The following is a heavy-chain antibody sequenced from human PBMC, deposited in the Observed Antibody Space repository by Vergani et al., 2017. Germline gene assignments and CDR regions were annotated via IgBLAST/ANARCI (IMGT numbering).Heavy chain of an antibody. CDR3: TREEVGGYSSSWWGNFDP. CDR2: IRSKAYGGTT. Sequence: EVQLVESGGGLVQPGRSLRLSCTASGFTFGDYAMSWVRQAPGKGLEWVGFIRSKAYGGTTEYAASVKGRFTISRDDSKSIAYLQMNSLKTEDTAVYYCTREEVGGYSSSWWGNFDPWGQGTLVTVSS. J-gene: IGHJ5*02. V-gene: IGHV3-49*04. CDR1: GFTFGDYA. D-gene: IGHD6-13*01.